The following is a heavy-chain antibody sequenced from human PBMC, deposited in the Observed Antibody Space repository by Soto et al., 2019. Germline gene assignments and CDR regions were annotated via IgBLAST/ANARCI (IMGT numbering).Heavy chain of an antibody. CDR1: GASISSGGYY. CDR2: IYYSGTT. D-gene: IGHD1-1*01. V-gene: IGHV4-31*03. CDR3: ARDWRHNWDAGGYYYYAMDV. Sequence: TLSLTCTVSGASISSGGYYSWIRQHPGKDLEWIGYIYYSGTTYYNPSLKSRVSISIDTSNNQFSLKLSSVTAADTAVYYCARDWRHNWDAGGYYYYAMDVWGQRTKVTV. J-gene: IGHJ6*02.